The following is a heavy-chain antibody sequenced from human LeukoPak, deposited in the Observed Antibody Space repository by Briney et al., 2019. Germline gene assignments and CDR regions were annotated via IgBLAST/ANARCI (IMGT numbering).Heavy chain of an antibody. Sequence: QPGGTLRLSCAASGFTLSSYGMSWVRQAPGKGLEWVSAISGRLGNTWSPDSVKGRFTISRDNSRNTLYLQMSSLRVEDTAIYYCAKSMRDYDSVTGYWPFDDWGQGTLVTVSS. CDR3: AKSMRDYDSVTGYWPFDD. V-gene: IGHV3-23*01. CDR1: GFTLSSYG. CDR2: ISGRLGNT. J-gene: IGHJ4*02. D-gene: IGHD3/OR15-3a*01.